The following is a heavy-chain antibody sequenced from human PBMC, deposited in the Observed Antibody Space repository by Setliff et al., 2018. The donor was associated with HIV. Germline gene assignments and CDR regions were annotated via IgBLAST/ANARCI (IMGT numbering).Heavy chain of an antibody. J-gene: IGHJ6*03. Sequence: SETLSLTCTVSGGSISSGSYYWSWIRQPAGKGLEWIGRIYTSGSTNYNPSLKSRVTMSVDTSKKQFSLKLSSVTAADTALYYCARGRYRSRWYASDHYYIDVWGKGTTVTVSS. CDR1: GGSISSGSYY. V-gene: IGHV4-61*02. CDR3: ARGRYRSRWYASDHYYIDV. CDR2: IYTSGST. D-gene: IGHD6-13*01.